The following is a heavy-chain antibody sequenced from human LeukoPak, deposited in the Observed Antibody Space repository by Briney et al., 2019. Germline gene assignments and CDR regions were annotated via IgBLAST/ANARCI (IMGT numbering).Heavy chain of an antibody. V-gene: IGHV3-21*01. D-gene: IGHD3-3*01. J-gene: IGHJ6*03. CDR2: ISSSSSYI. CDR3: ARSMTHLEWLLSDYYYYMDV. CDR1: GFTFDDYA. Sequence: GGSLRLSCAASGFTFDDYAMHWVRQAPGKGLEWVSSISSSSSYIYYADSVKGRFTISRDNAKNSLYLQMNSLRAEDTAVYYCARSMTHLEWLLSDYYYYMDVWGKGTTVTVSS.